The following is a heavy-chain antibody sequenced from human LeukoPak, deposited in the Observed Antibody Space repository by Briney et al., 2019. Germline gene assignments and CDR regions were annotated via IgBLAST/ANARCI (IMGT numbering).Heavy chain of an antibody. CDR1: GYTFTGYY. CDR3: ARGTITLNPFNYYYNMDV. J-gene: IGHJ6*03. D-gene: IGHD3-22*01. Sequence: ASVKISCKASGYTFTGYYMHWVRQAPGQGLEWMGWINPNSGGTNYAQKFQGRVAMTRDTSISTAYMELSRLRSDDTAVYYCARGTITLNPFNYYYNMDVWGKGTTVTVSS. CDR2: INPNSGGT. V-gene: IGHV1-2*02.